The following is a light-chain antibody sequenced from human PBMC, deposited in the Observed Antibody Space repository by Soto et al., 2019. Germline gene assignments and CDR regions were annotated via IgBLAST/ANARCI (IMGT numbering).Light chain of an antibody. CDR1: QSISSW. J-gene: IGKJ1*01. CDR3: QQYNSYSRK. V-gene: IGKV1-5*01. CDR2: DAS. Sequence: DIQMTQSPSTLSASVGDRVTITWRASQSISSWLAWYQQKPGKAPKLLIYDASSLESGVPSRFSGSGSGTEFTLTISSLQPDDFATYYCQQYNSYSRKFGQGTKVDIK.